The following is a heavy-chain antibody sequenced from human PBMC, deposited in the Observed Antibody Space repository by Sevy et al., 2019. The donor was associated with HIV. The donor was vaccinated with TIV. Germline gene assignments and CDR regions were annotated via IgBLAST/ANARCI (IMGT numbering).Heavy chain of an antibody. J-gene: IGHJ4*02. CDR2: INPNSGGT. CDR3: ARDRYSSGWPYFDY. CDR1: GYTFTGYY. D-gene: IGHD6-19*01. V-gene: IGHV1-2*06. Sequence: ATVKVSCKASGYTFTGYYMHWVRQAPGQGLEWMGRINPNSGGTNYPQKFQGRVTMTRDTSISTAYMELSRLRSDDTAVYYCARDRYSSGWPYFDYWGQGTPVTVSS.